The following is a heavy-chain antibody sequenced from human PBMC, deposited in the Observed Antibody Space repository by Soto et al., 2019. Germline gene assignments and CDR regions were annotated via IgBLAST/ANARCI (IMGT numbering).Heavy chain of an antibody. D-gene: IGHD2-2*01. J-gene: IGHJ3*02. CDR3: ARARVPTISEDAFDI. CDR1: GYTFTAYY. CDR2: INPNTGGT. Sequence: QVQLGQSGAEVKQPGASVKVSCKASGYTFTAYYVHWVRQAPGQGLEWMGWINPNTGGTNYAQNFQGRVTMTRDTSVSTAFMEVDRLTSDDTAVYYCARARVPTISEDAFDIWGQGTLVTVSS. V-gene: IGHV1-2*02.